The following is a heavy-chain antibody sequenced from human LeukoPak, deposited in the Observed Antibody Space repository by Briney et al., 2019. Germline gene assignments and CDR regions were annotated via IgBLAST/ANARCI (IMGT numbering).Heavy chain of an antibody. CDR3: ARAGYSSTWYSRYFDL. Sequence: GGSLRLSCAASGFTFSSYAMHWVRQAPGKGLEWVAVISYDGSNKYYADSVKGRFTISRENAKNSLYLQVNSLRAEDTAVYYCARAGYSSTWYSRYFDLWGRGTLVTVSS. CDR2: ISYDGSNK. CDR1: GFTFSSYA. V-gene: IGHV3-30*14. D-gene: IGHD6-13*01. J-gene: IGHJ2*01.